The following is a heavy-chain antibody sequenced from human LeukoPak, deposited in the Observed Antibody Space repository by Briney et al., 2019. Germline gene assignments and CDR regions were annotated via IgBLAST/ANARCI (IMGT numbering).Heavy chain of an antibody. CDR3: ARDLGTTGWHTFDY. CDR2: TYYRSKWYN. D-gene: IGHD6-19*01. J-gene: IGHJ4*02. V-gene: IGHV6-1*01. CDR1: GDSVSSKNGA. Sequence: SQTLSLTCAVSGDSVSSKNGAWNWIRHSPSRGLEWLGRTYYRSKWYNDYAESMEGRMTISQDTSKNQYSLHLHSVTPDDTAVYYCARDLGTTGWHTFDYWGQGTLVTVSS.